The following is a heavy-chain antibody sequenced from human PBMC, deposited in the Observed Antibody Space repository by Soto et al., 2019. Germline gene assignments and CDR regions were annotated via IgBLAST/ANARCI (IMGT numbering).Heavy chain of an antibody. V-gene: IGHV3-48*04. Sequence: PGGSLRLSCAASGFTFSSYSMNWVRQAPGKGLEWVSYISSSSSTIYYADSVKGRFTVSRDNTQNSLFLLMNSLRAEDTAIYYCARDKDWAFDYWGQGTLVT. CDR1: GFTFSSYS. J-gene: IGHJ4*02. CDR3: ARDKDWAFDY. CDR2: ISSSSSTI. D-gene: IGHD3-9*01.